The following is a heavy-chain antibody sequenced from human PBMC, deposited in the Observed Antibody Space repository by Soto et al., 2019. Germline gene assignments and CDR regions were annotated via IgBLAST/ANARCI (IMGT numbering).Heavy chain of an antibody. D-gene: IGHD2-8*01. CDR3: ARSGRDCTNGVCYTPPKYFDY. V-gene: IGHV4-34*01. J-gene: IGHJ4*02. Sequence: QVQLQQWGAGLLKPSETLSLTCAVYGGSFSGYYWSWIRQPPGKGLEWIGEINHSGSTNYNPSLKRRVTISVDTSKTQFSLRLSSVTAADTDVYYCARSGRDCTNGVCYTPPKYFDYWGQGTLVTVSS. CDR2: INHSGST. CDR1: GGSFSGYY.